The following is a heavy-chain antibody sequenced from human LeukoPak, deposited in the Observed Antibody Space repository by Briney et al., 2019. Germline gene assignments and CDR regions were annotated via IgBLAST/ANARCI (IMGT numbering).Heavy chain of an antibody. V-gene: IGHV2-70*11. CDR1: GFSLSTSGMC. CDR3: ARINYDRSKGFDY. CDR2: IDWDDDK. J-gene: IGHJ4*02. D-gene: IGHD3-22*01. Sequence: ESGPALVKPTQTLTLTCTISGFSLSTSGMCVSWIRQPPGKALEWLTRIDWDDDKYYSTSLWTRLTISKDTSKNQVVLTMTNMDPVDTATYYCARINYDRSKGFDYWGQGTLVTVSS.